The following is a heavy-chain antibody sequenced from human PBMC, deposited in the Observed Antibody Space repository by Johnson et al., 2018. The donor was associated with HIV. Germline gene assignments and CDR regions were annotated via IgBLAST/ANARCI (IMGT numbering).Heavy chain of an antibody. CDR3: ARERDTDMAGDAFDI. V-gene: IGHV3-30*04. J-gene: IGHJ3*02. Sequence: QVQLVESGGGVVQPGRSLRLSCAASGFAFSSYAMHWVRQAPGKGLEWVAVISYDGTSKYQADSVKGRFTISRDNAKNTLYLQMNSLRAEDTAVYYCARERDTDMAGDAFDIWGQGTMVTVSS. CDR2: ISYDGTSK. D-gene: IGHD5-18*01. CDR1: GFAFSSYA.